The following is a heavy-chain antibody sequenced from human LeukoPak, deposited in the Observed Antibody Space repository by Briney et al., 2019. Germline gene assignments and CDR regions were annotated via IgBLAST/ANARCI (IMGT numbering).Heavy chain of an antibody. CDR2: LHYSGDT. CDR3: ARVLEGLCSSTHCYHDAFDC. Sequence: SETLSLTCAVSGGSISSRCYYWGWIRQPPGKGLEWIGNLHYSGDTYYNPSLKSRVSRAVEKSKNQFSQKLSSATAADTALYYCARVLEGLCSSTHCYHDAFDCSGQGTIV. D-gene: IGHD2-2*01. J-gene: IGHJ3*01. V-gene: IGHV4-39*07. CDR1: GGSISSRCYY.